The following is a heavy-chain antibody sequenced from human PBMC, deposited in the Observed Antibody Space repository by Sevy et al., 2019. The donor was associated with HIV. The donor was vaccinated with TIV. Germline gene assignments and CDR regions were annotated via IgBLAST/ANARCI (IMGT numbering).Heavy chain of an antibody. V-gene: IGHV5-51*01. CDR1: GYSFTSYW. CDR2: IYPGDSDT. CDR3: AKGARGTLPAYYYYGMDV. J-gene: IGHJ6*02. Sequence: GESRKISCKCSGYSFTSYWIVWVRQMPGRGLEWMGIIYPGDSDTIYSPSFKGQVTISVDKSSSTAYLQWSRLKASDTAIYYCAKGARGTLPAYYYYGMDVWGQGTTVTVSS.